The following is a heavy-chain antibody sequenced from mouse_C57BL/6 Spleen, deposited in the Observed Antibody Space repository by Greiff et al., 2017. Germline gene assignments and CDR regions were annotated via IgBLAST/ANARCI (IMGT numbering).Heavy chain of an antibody. V-gene: IGHV1-15*01. CDR2: IDPETGGT. CDR3: TRTGPYYGSSHWYFDV. J-gene: IGHJ1*03. D-gene: IGHD1-1*01. CDR1: GYTFTDYE. Sequence: QVQLQQSGAELVRPGASVTLSCKASGYTFTDYEMHWVKQTPVHGLEWIGAIDPETGGTAYTQKFKGKAILTADKSSSTAYMELRSLTSEDSAVYYCTRTGPYYGSSHWYFDVWGTGTTVTVSS.